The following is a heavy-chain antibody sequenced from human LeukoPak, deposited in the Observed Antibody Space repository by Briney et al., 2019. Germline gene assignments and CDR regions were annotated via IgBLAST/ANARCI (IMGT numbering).Heavy chain of an antibody. V-gene: IGHV1-69*13. Sequence: ASVKVSCKASGGTFSSYAISWVRQAPGQGLEWMGGIIPIFGTANYAQKFQGRVTITADESTSTAYMELSSLRSEDTAVYYCARGGVTYYYDSSGFYFDYWGQGTLVTVSS. CDR3: ARGGVTYYYDSSGFYFDY. CDR2: IIPIFGTA. D-gene: IGHD3-22*01. CDR1: GGTFSSYA. J-gene: IGHJ4*02.